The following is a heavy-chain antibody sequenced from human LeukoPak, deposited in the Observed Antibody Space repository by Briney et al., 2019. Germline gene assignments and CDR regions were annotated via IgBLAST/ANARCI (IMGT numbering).Heavy chain of an antibody. Sequence: ASVTVSFTSSGYTFTIYYMHWVCHAPGQGHERMGIINTSGGSTSYAQKFQGRGTITTDTSTSTVYMELRSLRSEDTAVYYCARGDRIVVVNFDYWGQGTLVTVSS. V-gene: IGHV1-46*01. CDR3: ARGDRIVVVNFDY. CDR1: GYTFTIYY. CDR2: INTSGGST. J-gene: IGHJ4*02. D-gene: IGHD3-22*01.